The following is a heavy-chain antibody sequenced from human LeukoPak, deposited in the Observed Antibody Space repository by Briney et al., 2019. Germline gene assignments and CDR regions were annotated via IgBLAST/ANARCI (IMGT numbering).Heavy chain of an antibody. CDR3: AKDGAGFGEDFDC. V-gene: IGHV3-23*01. J-gene: IGHJ4*02. CDR2: ISASGHTK. CDR1: GFTFVNVS. D-gene: IGHD3-10*01. Sequence: PGGSLRLSCAASGFTFVNVSMNWVRQAPGKGLQWVSGISASGHTKKYADPVKGRFTVSRDNSKKVLYLHMDKLTAEDTALYYCAKDGAGFGEDFDCWGQGTRVTVSS.